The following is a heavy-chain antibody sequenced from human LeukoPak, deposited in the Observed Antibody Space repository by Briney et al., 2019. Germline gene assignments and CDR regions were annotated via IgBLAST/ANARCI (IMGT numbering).Heavy chain of an antibody. CDR3: ARLYCSDGTCHFDY. CDR1: GFPFSNYW. CDR2: ISYDGGNK. Sequence: GGSLRLSCAASGFPFSNYWMHWVRQPPGKGLEWVAVISYDGGNKYYADSVKGRFTISRDNAKNSLYLQMNSLRAEDTAVYYCARLYCSDGTCHFDYWGQGTLLTVSS. V-gene: IGHV3-30-3*01. D-gene: IGHD2-15*01. J-gene: IGHJ4*02.